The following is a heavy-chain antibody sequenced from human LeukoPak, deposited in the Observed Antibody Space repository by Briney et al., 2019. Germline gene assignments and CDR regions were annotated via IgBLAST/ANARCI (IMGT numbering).Heavy chain of an antibody. CDR3: ARERDYYGSGSYPLFGY. D-gene: IGHD3-10*01. Sequence: ASLKVSCKASGYTLTSYYMHWVRQAPGQGLEWMGIINPSGGSTSYAQKFQGRVTMTRDMSTSTVYMELSSLRSEDTAVYYCARERDYYGSGSYPLFGYWGQGTLVTVSS. CDR2: INPSGGST. V-gene: IGHV1-46*01. J-gene: IGHJ4*02. CDR1: GYTLTSYY.